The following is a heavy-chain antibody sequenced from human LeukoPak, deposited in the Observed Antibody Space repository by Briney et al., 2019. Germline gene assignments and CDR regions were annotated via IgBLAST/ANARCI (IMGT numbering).Heavy chain of an antibody. CDR2: IHNDAATT. CDR1: GFGFGAYA. J-gene: IGHJ4*02. CDR3: AKGKGGTSFNYCFDY. D-gene: IGHD2/OR15-2a*01. V-gene: IGHV3-23*03. Sequence: GGSLRLSCAASGFGFGAYAMIWVRQAPGKGLEWVSLIHNDAATTYYADSVRGRFTVSRDNSKNPLYLEMNSLRAEDTAVYYCAKGKGGTSFNYCFDYWGKGTPVSVSS.